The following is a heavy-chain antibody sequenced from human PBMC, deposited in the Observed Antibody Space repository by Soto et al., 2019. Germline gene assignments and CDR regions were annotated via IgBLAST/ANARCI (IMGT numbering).Heavy chain of an antibody. D-gene: IGHD4-17*01. CDR2: IYYSGST. J-gene: IGHJ4*02. V-gene: IGHV4-59*01. Sequence: PSETLSLTCTVSGGSISSYYWSWVRQPPGKGLEWIGYIYYSGSTNYNPSLKSRVTISVDTSKNQFSLKLSSVTAADTAVYYCARGSYGGNSWGQGTLVTVSS. CDR3: ARGSYGGNS. CDR1: GGSISSYY.